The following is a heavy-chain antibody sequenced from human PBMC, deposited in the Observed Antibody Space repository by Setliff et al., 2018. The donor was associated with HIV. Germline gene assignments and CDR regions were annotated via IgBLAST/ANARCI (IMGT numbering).Heavy chain of an antibody. J-gene: IGHJ3*02. D-gene: IGHD1-1*01. V-gene: IGHV1-69*13. CDR3: ARVRLQQLIRYDAFDI. CDR1: GGTFSGYA. Sequence: ASVKVSCKASGGTFSGYAISWLRQAPGQGLEWMGGIIPMFGTANYAQRFQGRVTITADESTRTAYMELRSLKSDDTAMYFCARVRLQQLIRYDAFDIWGQGTMVTV. CDR2: IIPMFGTA.